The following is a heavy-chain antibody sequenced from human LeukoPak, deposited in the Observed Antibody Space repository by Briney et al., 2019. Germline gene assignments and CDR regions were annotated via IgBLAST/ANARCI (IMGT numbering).Heavy chain of an antibody. V-gene: IGHV4-39*01. J-gene: IGHJ5*02. CDR3: ARGCRITMVRGVWNWFDP. CDR1: GGSISSSSYY. D-gene: IGHD3-10*01. Sequence: SETLSLTCTVSGGSISSSSYYWGWIRQPPGKGLEWIGSIYYSGSTYYNPSLKSRVTISVDTSKNQFSLKLSSVTAADTAVYYCARGCRITMVRGVWNWFDPWGQGTLVTVSS. CDR2: IYYSGST.